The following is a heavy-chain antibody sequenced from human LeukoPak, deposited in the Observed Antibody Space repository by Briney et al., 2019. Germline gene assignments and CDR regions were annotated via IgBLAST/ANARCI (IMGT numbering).Heavy chain of an antibody. CDR1: GYTFTGYY. CDR2: INPNSGGT. V-gene: IGHV1-2*06. D-gene: IGHD3-22*01. CDR3: ARDYYDSSGYYGY. Sequence: ASVKVSCTASGYTFTGYYMHWVRQAPGQGLEWMGRINPNSGGTNYAQKFQGRVTMTRDTSISTAYMELSRLRSDDTAVYCCARDYYDSSGYYGYWGQGTLVTVSS. J-gene: IGHJ4*02.